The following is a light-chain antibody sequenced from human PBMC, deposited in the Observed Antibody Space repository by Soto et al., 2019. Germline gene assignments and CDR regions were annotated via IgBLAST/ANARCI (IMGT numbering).Light chain of an antibody. V-gene: IGKV1-8*01. Sequence: AIRMTQSPSPLSSSPGYRFPINCXASQGISSYLAWYQQKPGKAPKLLIYAASTLQSGVPSRFSGSGSGTDFTLTISCLQSEDFATYYCQQYYSYPLTFGGGTKVDIK. CDR2: AAS. CDR1: QGISSY. CDR3: QQYYSYPLT. J-gene: IGKJ4*01.